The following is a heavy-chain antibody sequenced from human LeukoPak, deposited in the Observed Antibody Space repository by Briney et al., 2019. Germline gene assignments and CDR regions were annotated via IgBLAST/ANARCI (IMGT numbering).Heavy chain of an antibody. CDR3: ARHLNPIRGYYYGMDV. D-gene: IGHD3-10*01. CDR2: YSLST. Sequence: YSLSTYYNPSLKSRVTIAVTTSKNQFSLKLSSVTAADTAVYYCARHLNPIRGYYYGMDVWGQGPTVTVSS. V-gene: IGHV4-39*01. J-gene: IGHJ6*02.